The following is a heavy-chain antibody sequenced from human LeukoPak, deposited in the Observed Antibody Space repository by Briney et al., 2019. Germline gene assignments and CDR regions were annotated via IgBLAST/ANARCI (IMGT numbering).Heavy chain of an antibody. J-gene: IGHJ6*03. V-gene: IGHV3-30*04. CDR2: MSYDGSDK. Sequence: GGSLRLSCGVSGFTFSSYAMHWVRQAPGKGLEWVAVMSYDGSDKYYADSVMDRFTISRDNSKNTLYLQMNSLRPEDTAVYWCARAVAAGTSDYYYFMDVWGKGTTVTVSS. CDR3: ARAVAAGTSDYYYFMDV. CDR1: GFTFSSYA. D-gene: IGHD6-13*01.